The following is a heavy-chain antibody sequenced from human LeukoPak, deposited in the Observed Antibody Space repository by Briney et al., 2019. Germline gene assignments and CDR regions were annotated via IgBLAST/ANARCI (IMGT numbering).Heavy chain of an antibody. CDR3: ARSEGYCSSTSCYQLDY. D-gene: IGHD2-2*01. J-gene: IGHJ4*02. CDR1: GGSFSGYY. Sequence: SETLSLTCAVYGGSFSGYYWSWIRQPPGKGLEWIGEINHSGSTNYNPSLKSRVTISVDTSKNQFSLKLSSVTAADTAVYYCARSEGYCSSTSCYQLDYWGQGTLVTVS. CDR2: INHSGST. V-gene: IGHV4-34*01.